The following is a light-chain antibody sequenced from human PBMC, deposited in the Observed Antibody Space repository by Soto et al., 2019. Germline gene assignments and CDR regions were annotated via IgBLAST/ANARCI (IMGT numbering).Light chain of an antibody. CDR2: DVN. Sequence: QSALTQPRSVSGSPGQSVTISCTGTSSDVGGYNYVSWYQQHPGKAPKFIIYDVNKRPSGVPDRFSGSKSGTTASLTISGLQADDEADYYCCSYAGSYTMLFGGGTKLT. CDR1: SSDVGGYNY. J-gene: IGLJ2*01. V-gene: IGLV2-11*01. CDR3: CSYAGSYTML.